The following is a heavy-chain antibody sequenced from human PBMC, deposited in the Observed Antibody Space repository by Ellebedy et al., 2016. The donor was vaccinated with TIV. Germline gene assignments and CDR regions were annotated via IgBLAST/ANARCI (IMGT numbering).Heavy chain of an antibody. V-gene: IGHV4-38-2*02. CDR3: AKGAFDSFDS. J-gene: IGHJ4*02. Sequence: SATLSLTXTVSGFSISRAYYWVWIRPPPGKGLDWLGSIYSSGSTNYTPSLKSRVAISADTSKNQFFLKLTSVTAADMAVYYCAKGAFDSFDSWGQGTLVTVSS. CDR1: GFSISRAYY. D-gene: IGHD2-21*01. CDR2: IYSSGST.